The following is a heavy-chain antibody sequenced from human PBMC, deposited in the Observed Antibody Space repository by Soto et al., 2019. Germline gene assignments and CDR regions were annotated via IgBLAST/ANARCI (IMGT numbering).Heavy chain of an antibody. CDR3: ARDMKRRYYYDSSGYSQGYYFDY. J-gene: IGHJ4*02. CDR2: ISSSSSYI. V-gene: IGHV3-21*01. Sequence: GGSLRLSCAASGFTFSSYSMNWVRQAPGKGLEWVSSISSSSSYIYYADSVKGRFTISRDNAKNSLYLQMNSLRAEDTAVYYCARDMKRRYYYDSSGYSQGYYFDYWGQGTLVTVSS. D-gene: IGHD3-22*01. CDR1: GFTFSSYS.